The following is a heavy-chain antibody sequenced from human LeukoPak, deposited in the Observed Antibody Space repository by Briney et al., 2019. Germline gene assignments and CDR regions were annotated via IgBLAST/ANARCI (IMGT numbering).Heavy chain of an antibody. D-gene: IGHD6-13*01. Sequence: HPGGSLRLSCAASGFTFSNYWMHWVRQAPGKGLLWVSRINSDGSSTTYADSVKGRFTISRDNAKNTVYLQMNSLRAENTAVYYCARSAPAGFSYYSYYMDVWGKGTTVTISS. CDR2: INSDGSST. CDR1: GFTFSNYW. V-gene: IGHV3-74*03. J-gene: IGHJ6*03. CDR3: ARSAPAGFSYYSYYMDV.